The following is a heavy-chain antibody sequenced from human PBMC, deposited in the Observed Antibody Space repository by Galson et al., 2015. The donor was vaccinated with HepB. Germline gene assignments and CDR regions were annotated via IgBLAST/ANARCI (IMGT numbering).Heavy chain of an antibody. Sequence: SLRLSCAASGFTFSSYAMHWVRQAPGKGLEYVSAISSNGGSTYYADSVKGRFTISRDNSKNTLYLQMSSLRAEDTAVYYCVKTLDDILTGYYAYGMDVWGQGTTVTVSS. V-gene: IGHV3-64D*06. CDR2: ISSNGGST. D-gene: IGHD3-9*01. CDR3: VKTLDDILTGYYAYGMDV. CDR1: GFTFSSYA. J-gene: IGHJ6*02.